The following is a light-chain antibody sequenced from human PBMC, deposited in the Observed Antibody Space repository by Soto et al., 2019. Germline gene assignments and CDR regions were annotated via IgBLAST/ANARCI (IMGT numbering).Light chain of an antibody. Sequence: TQSPSTLSASVGDRVTITCRASQSIGNYLAWYQQKPGQAPRLLIYATSNRATGIPARFSGSGSGTDFTLTISSLEPEDFAVYYCQQRSSWPFTFGPGTKVDIK. CDR1: QSIGNY. J-gene: IGKJ3*01. V-gene: IGKV3-11*01. CDR3: QQRSSWPFT. CDR2: ATS.